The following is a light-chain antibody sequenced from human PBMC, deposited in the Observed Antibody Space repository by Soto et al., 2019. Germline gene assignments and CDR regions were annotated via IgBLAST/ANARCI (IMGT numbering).Light chain of an antibody. CDR2: DAS. J-gene: IGKJ5*01. CDR3: QQSHSPPIT. CDR1: QSITTY. V-gene: IGKV1-39*01. Sequence: DIQMTQSPSSLSASVGDRVTITCRASQSITTYLNWYQQKPGKAPKLLIHDASTLQSGVPSRFSGSGSGIDFTLTITSLQPDDSATYYCQQSHSPPITFGHGTRLEI.